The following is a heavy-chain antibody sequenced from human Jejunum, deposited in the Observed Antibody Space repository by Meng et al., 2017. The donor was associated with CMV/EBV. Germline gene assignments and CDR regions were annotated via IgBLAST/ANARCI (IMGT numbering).Heavy chain of an antibody. D-gene: IGHD5-12*01. CDR3: AAVTYSAYNDFDY. CDR1: GYTFTAYS. V-gene: IGHV1-2*02. CDR2: VYPPSGVT. J-gene: IGHJ4*02. Sequence: QASGYTFTAYSLPWVRQAPGQGLEWMGWVYPPSGVTEYARRFQGRVTMTRDTSITTAYMELSRLTSDDTALYYCAAVTYSAYNDFDYWGQGTLVTVSS.